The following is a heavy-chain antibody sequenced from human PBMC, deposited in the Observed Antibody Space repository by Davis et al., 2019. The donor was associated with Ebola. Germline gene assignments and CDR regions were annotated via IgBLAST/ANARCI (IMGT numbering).Heavy chain of an antibody. CDR3: ARLSSTWSSLYGMDV. CDR2: INTYNGNT. CDR1: GYTFTSYV. Sequence: ASVKVSCKASGYTFTSYVIHWVRQAPGQRLEWMGWINTYNGNTIYSQKLQGRVTITSDTSASMAYLELSSLTSEDTAVYYCARLSSTWSSLYGMDVWGQGTTVTVS. J-gene: IGHJ6*02. V-gene: IGHV1-3*04. D-gene: IGHD6-13*01.